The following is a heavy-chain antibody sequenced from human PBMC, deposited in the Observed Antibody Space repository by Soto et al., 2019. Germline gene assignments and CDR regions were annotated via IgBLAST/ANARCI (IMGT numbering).Heavy chain of an antibody. D-gene: IGHD6-19*01. CDR3: AHIVVAGLGYYFDY. Sequence: QITLKESGPTLVKPTQTLTLTCTFSGFSLSSTRMAVGWIRQPPGKALEWLALIYWDDDKRYSPFLKSRRTITKDTSKNQVVLTMSNMDPVDTARYYCAHIVVAGLGYYFDYWGQGTLVTVSS. CDR1: GFSLSSTRMA. J-gene: IGHJ4*02. CDR2: IYWDDDK. V-gene: IGHV2-5*02.